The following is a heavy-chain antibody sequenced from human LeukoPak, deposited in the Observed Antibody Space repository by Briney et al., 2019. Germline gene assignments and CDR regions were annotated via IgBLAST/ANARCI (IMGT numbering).Heavy chain of an antibody. CDR2: ISGSGGST. D-gene: IGHD1-26*01. J-gene: IGHJ4*02. V-gene: IGHV3-23*01. CDR3: AKDRRSYSYCPDY. CDR1: GFTFSSYA. Sequence: GASLRLSCAASGFTFSSYAMSWVRQAPVKGLEWVSAISGSGGSTYYADSVKGRFAISRDNSKNTLYLQMNSLRAEDTAVYYCAKDRRSYSYCPDYWGQGTLVTVSS.